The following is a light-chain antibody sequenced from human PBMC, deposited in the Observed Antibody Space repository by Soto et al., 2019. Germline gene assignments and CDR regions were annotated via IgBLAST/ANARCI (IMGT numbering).Light chain of an antibody. CDR3: SSYTSSRAYV. V-gene: IGLV2-14*01. Sequence: LTQPASVSGSPGQSIAISCTGTSSDVGGYNYVSWYQQQSGKAPKLMIHEVSNRPSGVSNRFSGSKSGNTASLTISGLQAEDEADYYCSSYTSSRAYVFGIGTKVTVL. CDR1: SSDVGGYNY. CDR2: EVS. J-gene: IGLJ1*01.